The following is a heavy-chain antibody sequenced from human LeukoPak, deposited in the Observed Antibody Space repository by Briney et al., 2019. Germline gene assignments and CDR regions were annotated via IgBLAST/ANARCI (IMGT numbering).Heavy chain of an antibody. Sequence: PGESLKTPRKGPGYRFTSYWIGWARQMPGKGLEWMGIIYPGDSDTRYSPSFQGQVTISADKSISTAYLQWSSLKASDTAMYYCARLIAVAGTGWFDPWGQGTLVTVSS. D-gene: IGHD6-19*01. CDR3: ARLIAVAGTGWFDP. J-gene: IGHJ5*02. V-gene: IGHV5-51*01. CDR1: GYRFTSYW. CDR2: IYPGDSDT.